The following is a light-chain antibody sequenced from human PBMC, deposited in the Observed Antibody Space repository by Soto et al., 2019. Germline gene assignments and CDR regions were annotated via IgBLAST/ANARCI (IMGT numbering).Light chain of an antibody. CDR3: QQLFMYPPT. Sequence: IQLTQSPSSLSASMGGRVTITFRASQGIINYLAWYQQKPGKAPKLLIYGASTLQGGGPSRFSGSGSGTDFTLTASSLQPEDLATYYCQQLFMYPPTFGPGTKVDIK. V-gene: IGKV1-9*01. CDR1: QGIINY. CDR2: GAS. J-gene: IGKJ3*01.